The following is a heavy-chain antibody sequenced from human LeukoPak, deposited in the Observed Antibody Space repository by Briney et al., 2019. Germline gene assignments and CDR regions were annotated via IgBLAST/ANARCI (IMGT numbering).Heavy chain of an antibody. Sequence: ASVRVSCKASGYTFTSYDINWVRQATGQGLEWMGWMNPNSGNTGYAQKFQGRVTMTRNTSISTAYMELSSLRSEDTAVYYCARGGSGSYPHDYWGQGTLVTVSS. CDR3: ARGGSGSYPHDY. CDR2: MNPNSGNT. CDR1: GYTFTSYD. D-gene: IGHD3-10*01. V-gene: IGHV1-8*01. J-gene: IGHJ4*02.